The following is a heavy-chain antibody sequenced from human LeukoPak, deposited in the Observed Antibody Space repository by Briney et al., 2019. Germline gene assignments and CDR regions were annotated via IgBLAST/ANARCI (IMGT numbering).Heavy chain of an antibody. CDR1: GGSFSSGSYY. Sequence: SETLSLTCTVSGGSFSSGSYYWSRLRQPPGTGLEWIGYIYYSGSTNYNPSLKSRVTISVDTSKNQFSLKLSSVTAADTAVYYCARGLQSWFDPWGQGTLVTVSS. V-gene: IGHV4-61*01. CDR3: ARGLQSWFDP. J-gene: IGHJ5*02. CDR2: IYYSGST.